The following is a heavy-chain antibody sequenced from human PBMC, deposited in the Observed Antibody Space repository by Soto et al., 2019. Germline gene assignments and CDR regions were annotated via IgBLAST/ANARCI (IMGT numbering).Heavy chain of an antibody. V-gene: IGHV1-18*01. D-gene: IGHD3-10*01. J-gene: IGHJ5*02. Sequence: QVQLVQSGAEVKNPGASVKVSCKASGYTFTSYGISWVRQAPGQGLEWMGWISAYNGNTNYAQKLQGRVTMTTDTSTSTAYMELRSLRSDDTAVYYCAKTSITMVRGVNNWFDPWGQGTLVTVSS. CDR3: AKTSITMVRGVNNWFDP. CDR1: GYTFTSYG. CDR2: ISAYNGNT.